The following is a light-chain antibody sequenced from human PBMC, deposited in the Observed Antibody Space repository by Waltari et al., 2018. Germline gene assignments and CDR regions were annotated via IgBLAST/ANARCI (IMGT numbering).Light chain of an antibody. CDR3: QVWDSSSDRV. Sequence: SFVLTQPPSVSVAPGKTARITCGGSHIGRRSGHRYQQKTGQAPVLVIFYDRDRPSGIPERFSGSSSGDTATLTITRVEAGDEADYFCQVWDSSSDRVFGGGTKLTVL. CDR1: HIGRRS. J-gene: IGLJ2*01. CDR2: YDR. V-gene: IGLV3-21*04.